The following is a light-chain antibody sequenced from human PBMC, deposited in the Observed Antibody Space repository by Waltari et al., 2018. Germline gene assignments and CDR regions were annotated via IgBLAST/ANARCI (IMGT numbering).Light chain of an antibody. J-gene: IGLJ2*01. CDR2: EAN. CDR3: CSDAGGSVI. Sequence: QSGLTQPASVSGSPGQSITISCTGSSGDVGSYKLVPWYHRPPGKAPKLTISEANDRPSGVSNRFSCSKSGNTASLTIAGLQAEDEADYYCCSDAGGSVIFGGGTKLTVL. V-gene: IGLV2-23*01. CDR1: SGDVGSYKL.